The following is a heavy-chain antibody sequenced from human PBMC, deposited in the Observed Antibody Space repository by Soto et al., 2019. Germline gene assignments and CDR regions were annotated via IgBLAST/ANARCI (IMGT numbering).Heavy chain of an antibody. V-gene: IGHV1-2*02. Sequence: QVQLVQSGAEVKKPGASVTVSCKTSGYPLTDCYIHWVRQAPGQGLEWMAWINPHTGDTNTALKFQGRVTMTRETSINTAFMELTRLSSDDTAVYYCAREGGAAPGARREWYLELWGRGTLVSVSS. CDR2: INPHTGDT. D-gene: IGHD6-25*01. CDR3: AREGGAAPGARREWYLEL. J-gene: IGHJ2*01. CDR1: GYPLTDCY.